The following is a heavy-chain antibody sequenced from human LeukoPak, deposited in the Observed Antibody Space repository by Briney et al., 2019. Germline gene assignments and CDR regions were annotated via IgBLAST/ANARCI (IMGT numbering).Heavy chain of an antibody. D-gene: IGHD3/OR15-3a*01. J-gene: IGHJ4*02. CDR2: ISSSGSTI. Sequence: QTGGSLRLSCAASRFTFSSYGMHWVRQAPGKGLEWVSYISSSGSTIYYADSVKGRFTISRDNAKNSLYLQMNSLRAEDTAVYYCARTRGDWLLFLDYWGQGTLVTVSS. CDR3: ARTRGDWLLFLDY. V-gene: IGHV3-48*03. CDR1: RFTFSSYG.